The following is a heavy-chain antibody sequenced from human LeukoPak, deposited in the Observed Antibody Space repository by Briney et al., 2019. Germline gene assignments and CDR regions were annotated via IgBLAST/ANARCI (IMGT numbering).Heavy chain of an antibody. CDR2: INHSGST. Sequence: SETLSLICAVYGGSFSGYYWSWIRQPPGKGLEWIGEINHSGSTNYNPSLKSRVPISVDTSKNQFSLKLSSVTATDTAVYYCARVSLHHRFYYYMDVWGKGTTVTVSS. J-gene: IGHJ6*03. D-gene: IGHD1-14*01. CDR3: ARVSLHHRFYYYMDV. V-gene: IGHV4-34*01. CDR1: GGSFSGYY.